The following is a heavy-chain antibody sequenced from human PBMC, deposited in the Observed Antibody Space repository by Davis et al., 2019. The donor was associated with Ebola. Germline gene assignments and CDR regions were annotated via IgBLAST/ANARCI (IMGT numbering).Heavy chain of an antibody. J-gene: IGHJ4*02. CDR1: GFTFSSYA. CDR3: ARAPRLKFDY. Sequence: GESLKISCAASGFTFSSYAMSWVRQAPGKGLEWVSAISGSGGSTYYADSVKGRFTISRDNSKNTLYLQMNSLRAEDTAVYYCARAPRLKFDYWGQRTLVTVSS. V-gene: IGHV3-23*01. CDR2: ISGSGGST.